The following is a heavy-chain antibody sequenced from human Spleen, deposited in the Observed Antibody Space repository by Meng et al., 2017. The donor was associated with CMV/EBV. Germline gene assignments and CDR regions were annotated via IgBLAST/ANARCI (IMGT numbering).Heavy chain of an antibody. Sequence: GGSLRLSCAASGFTFSSFWMHWVRQAPGKGLVWVSRINSDGSTTNYADSVKGRFTISRDSAKNTVYLQMNSLRAEDTAVYYCAKDLITIFGSDWFDPWGQGTLVTVSS. D-gene: IGHD3-3*01. J-gene: IGHJ5*02. CDR1: GFTFSSFW. CDR3: AKDLITIFGSDWFDP. CDR2: INSDGSTT. V-gene: IGHV3-74*01.